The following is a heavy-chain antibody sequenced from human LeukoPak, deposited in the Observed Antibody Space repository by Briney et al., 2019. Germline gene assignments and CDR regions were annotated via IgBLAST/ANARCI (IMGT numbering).Heavy chain of an antibody. CDR3: ARTSYDYVWGSYRLFDY. V-gene: IGHV1-69*13. D-gene: IGHD3-16*02. CDR2: IIPIFGTA. Sequence: ASVKVSCKASGGTFSSYAISWVRQAPGQGLEWMGGIIPIFGTANYAQKFQGRATITADESTSTAYMELSSLRSEDTAVYYCARTSYDYVWGSYRLFDYWGQGTLVTVSS. CDR1: GGTFSSYA. J-gene: IGHJ4*02.